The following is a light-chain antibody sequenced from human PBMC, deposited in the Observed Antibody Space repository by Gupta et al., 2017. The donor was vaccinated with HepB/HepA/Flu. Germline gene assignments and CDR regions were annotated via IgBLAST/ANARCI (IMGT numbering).Light chain of an antibody. J-gene: IGLJ3*02. Sequence: YELTQPPSVSVSPGETATITRSGDALAKQYVFWYQQKPGQAPVLVIYKDTERPSEVPERFSGSSSGTTVTLTISDVQAADEADYYCQSAGSSGFYLVFGGGTKLTVL. CDR3: QSAGSSGFYLV. CDR1: ALAKQY. CDR2: KDT. V-gene: IGLV3-25*03.